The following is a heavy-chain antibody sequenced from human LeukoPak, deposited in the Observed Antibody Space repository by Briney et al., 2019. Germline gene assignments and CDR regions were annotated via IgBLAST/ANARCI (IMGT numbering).Heavy chain of an antibody. Sequence: QPGGSLRLSCAASGFTFSSYGMHWVRQAPGKGLEWVAVIWYDGSNKYYADSVKGRFTISRDNSKNTLYLQMNSLRAEDTAVYYCAKEATIFGVVSSWFDPWGQGTLVTVSS. CDR2: IWYDGSNK. CDR3: AKEATIFGVVSSWFDP. D-gene: IGHD3-3*01. CDR1: GFTFSSYG. J-gene: IGHJ5*02. V-gene: IGHV3-33*06.